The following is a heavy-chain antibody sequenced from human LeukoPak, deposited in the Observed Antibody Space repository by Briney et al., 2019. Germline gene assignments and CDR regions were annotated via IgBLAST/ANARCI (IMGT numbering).Heavy chain of an antibody. CDR1: GGSISSYY. CDR2: IYYSGST. J-gene: IGHJ4*02. CDR3: ARHDALLDYFDY. D-gene: IGHD2-8*02. Sequence: SETLSLTCTVSGGSISSYYWSWIRQPPGKGLEWIGCIYYSGSTNYNPSLKSRVTISVDTSKNQFSLKLSSVTAADTAVYYCARHDALLDYFDYWGQGTLVTVSS. V-gene: IGHV4-59*08.